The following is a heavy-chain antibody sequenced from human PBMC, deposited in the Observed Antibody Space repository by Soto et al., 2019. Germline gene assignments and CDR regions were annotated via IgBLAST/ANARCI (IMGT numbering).Heavy chain of an antibody. V-gene: IGHV4-31*03. CDR2: IFYSGRR. D-gene: IGHD3-22*01. CDR3: ERVRDYYHSSGYPQGVYLDY. J-gene: IGHJ4*01. CDR1: GGSISSATYY. Sequence: TSETLSLTCSVSGGSISSATYYWSWVRQRPGKGLEWIGYIFYSGRRYYNASLKTRLTISVDTSSNQFSLKLSSVTAADKAVYYCERVRDYYHSSGYPQGVYLDYWGHGTRVT.